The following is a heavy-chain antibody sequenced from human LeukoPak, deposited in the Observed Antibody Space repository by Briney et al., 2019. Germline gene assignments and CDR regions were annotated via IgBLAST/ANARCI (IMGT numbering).Heavy chain of an antibody. V-gene: IGHV5-51*01. CDR1: GYTFTSYW. CDR3: ARHDGYSSSLNAFDI. Sequence: GESLKISSKGSGYTFTSYWIAWVRQMPGKGLEWVGIIYPGDSDARYSPSFQGQVTISVDKSISTAYLQWSSLKASDTAMYYRARHDGYSSSLNAFDIWGQGTMVTVSS. CDR2: IYPGDSDA. D-gene: IGHD6-13*01. J-gene: IGHJ3*02.